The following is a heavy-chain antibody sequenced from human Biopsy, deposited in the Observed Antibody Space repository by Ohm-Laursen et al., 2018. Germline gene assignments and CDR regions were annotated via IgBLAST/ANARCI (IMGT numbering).Heavy chain of an antibody. CDR2: ITQSGST. V-gene: IGHV4-34*01. CDR3: ARVGAGAPSIDYFDY. Sequence: QTLSLTCAVYGGSFNGYFWSWIRQPPGKGLEWIGDITQSGSTNYSPSLKSRVTISVDTAKNQFSLELSSVTAADTAVYYCARVGAGAPSIDYFDYWGQGALVTVSS. D-gene: IGHD1-26*01. J-gene: IGHJ4*02. CDR1: GGSFNGYF.